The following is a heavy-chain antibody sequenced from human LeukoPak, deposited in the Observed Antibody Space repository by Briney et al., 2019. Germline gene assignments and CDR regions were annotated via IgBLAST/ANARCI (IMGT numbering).Heavy chain of an antibody. CDR3: ERGITMIVVERNNWFDP. D-gene: IGHD3-22*01. CDR2: IIPIFGTA. V-gene: IGHV1-69*05. Sequence: SVKVSCKASGGTFSSYAISWVRQAPGQGLEWMGGIIPIFGTANYAQKFQGRVTLTRDTSASTAYMELSSLRSEETAVYYCERGITMIVVERNNWFDPWGQGTLVTVSS. J-gene: IGHJ5*02. CDR1: GGTFSSYA.